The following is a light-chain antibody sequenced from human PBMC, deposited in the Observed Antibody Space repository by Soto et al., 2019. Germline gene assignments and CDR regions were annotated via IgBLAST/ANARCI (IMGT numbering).Light chain of an antibody. CDR1: FSDIGVYDF. Sequence: QSALTQPASASGSPGQSITISCTGTFSDIGVYDFVSWYQQYPGEVPKLIIYDVTNRPSGVSNRFSGSKSGNTASLTISRLQPDDDADYYCCSYRTTGVCVFGGGTKLTVL. J-gene: IGLJ3*02. CDR2: DVT. CDR3: CSYRTTGVCV. V-gene: IGLV2-14*03.